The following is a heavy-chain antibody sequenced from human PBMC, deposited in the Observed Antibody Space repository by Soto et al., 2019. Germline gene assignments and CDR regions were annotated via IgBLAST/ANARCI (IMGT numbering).Heavy chain of an antibody. V-gene: IGHV1-2*04. Sequence: ASVKVSCKASGYTFTVYYMHWVRQAPGQGLEWMGWINPNSGGTNYAQKFQGWVTMTRDTSISTAYMELSRLRSDDTAVYYCARGQRIQLWLRHYYGMDVWGQGTTVTVSS. CDR1: GYTFTVYY. CDR2: INPNSGGT. J-gene: IGHJ6*02. CDR3: ARGQRIQLWLRHYYGMDV. D-gene: IGHD5-18*01.